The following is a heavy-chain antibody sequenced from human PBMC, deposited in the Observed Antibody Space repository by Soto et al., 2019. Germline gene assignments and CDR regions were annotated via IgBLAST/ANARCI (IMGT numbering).Heavy chain of an antibody. J-gene: IGHJ6*02. CDR3: ASSLYYDFWSGYYDYYYGMDV. CDR1: GGSISSSSYY. Sequence: QLQLQESGPGLVKPSETLSLTCTVSGGSISSSSYYWGWIRQPPGKGLEWIGSIYYSGSTYYNPSLKSRVPISVDTSKNQFSLKLSSVTAADTAVYYCASSLYYDFWSGYYDYYYGMDVWGQGTTVTVSS. D-gene: IGHD3-3*01. CDR2: IYYSGST. V-gene: IGHV4-39*01.